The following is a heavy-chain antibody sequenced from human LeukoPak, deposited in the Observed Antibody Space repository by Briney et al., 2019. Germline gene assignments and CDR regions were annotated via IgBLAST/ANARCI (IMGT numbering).Heavy chain of an antibody. J-gene: IGHJ4*02. Sequence: GASVKVSCKASGGTFSSYAISWVRQAPGQGLEWMGGVIPIFGTANYAQKFQGRVTITADESTSTAYMELSSLRSEDTAVYYCARDNGGNIDYWGQGTLVTVSS. D-gene: IGHD4-23*01. V-gene: IGHV1-69*13. CDR1: GGTFSSYA. CDR3: ARDNGGNIDY. CDR2: VIPIFGTA.